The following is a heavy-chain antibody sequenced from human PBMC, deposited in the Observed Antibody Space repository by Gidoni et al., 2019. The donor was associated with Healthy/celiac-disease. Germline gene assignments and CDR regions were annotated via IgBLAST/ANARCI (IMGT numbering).Heavy chain of an antibody. V-gene: IGHV4-4*02. J-gene: IGHJ6*02. CDR3: ARWTGYCTNGVCANHYYYGMDV. CDR1: GGSISSSNW. CDR2: IYHSGST. D-gene: IGHD2-8*01. Sequence: QVQLQESGPGLVKPSGTLSLTCAVSGGSISSSNWWRWVRQPPGKGLEWIGEIYHSGSTNYNPSLKSRVTISVDKSKNQFSLKLSSVTAADTAVYYCARWTGYCTNGVCANHYYYGMDVWGQGTTVTVSS.